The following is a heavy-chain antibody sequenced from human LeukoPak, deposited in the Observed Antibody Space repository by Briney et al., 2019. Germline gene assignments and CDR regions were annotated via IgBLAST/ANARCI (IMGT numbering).Heavy chain of an antibody. V-gene: IGHV4-59*01. CDR3: ARTESTTIAFDI. D-gene: IGHD4-11*01. CDR2: IYYSGST. J-gene: IGHJ3*02. CDR1: GGSISSYY. Sequence: SETLSLTYTVSGGSISSYYWSWIRQPPGKGLEWIGYIYYSGSTNYNPSLKSRVTISVDTSKNQFSLKLSSVTAADTAVYYCARTESTTIAFDIWGQGTMVTVSS.